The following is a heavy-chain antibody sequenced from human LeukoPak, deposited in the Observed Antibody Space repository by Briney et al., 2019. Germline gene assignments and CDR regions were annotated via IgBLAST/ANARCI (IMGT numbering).Heavy chain of an antibody. V-gene: IGHV1-18*01. D-gene: IGHD5-12*01. CDR1: GYTFTIYG. CDR2: ISAYNGNT. Sequence: ASVKVSFKSSGYTFTIYGISWVRPAPGQGLEWMGWISAYNGNTNYAQKLQGRVTMTTETSTSTAYMELRSLRSDDTAVYYCARGGYDAQADYYYYGMDVWGQGTTVTVSS. J-gene: IGHJ6*02. CDR3: ARGGYDAQADYYYYGMDV.